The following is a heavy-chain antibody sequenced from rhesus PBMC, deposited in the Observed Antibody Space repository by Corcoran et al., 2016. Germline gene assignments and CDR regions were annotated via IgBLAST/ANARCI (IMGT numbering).Heavy chain of an antibody. D-gene: IGHD2-15*01. CDR2: INSVGGRT. CDR1: GFTFSSYG. J-gene: IGHJ4*01. CDR3: AKDRYPGYCSSTYCSSALDYFDY. V-gene: IGHV3S5*01. Sequence: EVQLVETGGGLVQPGGSLKLSCAASGFTFSSYGMSWVRQAPGKGLEWVSAINSVGGRTYYPYSVEGRFTSSRDNSNNTLSLQMNGLRAEDTAVYYCAKDRYPGYCSSTYCSSALDYFDYWGQGVLVTVSS.